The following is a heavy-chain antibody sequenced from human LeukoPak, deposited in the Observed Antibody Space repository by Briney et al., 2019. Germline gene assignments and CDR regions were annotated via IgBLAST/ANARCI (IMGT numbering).Heavy chain of an antibody. CDR2: INPNSGGT. Sequence: VASVKVSCKASGYTFTGYYMHWVRQAPGQVLEWMGWINPNSGGTNYAQKFQGRVTMTRDTSISTAYMELSRLRSDDTAVYYCARVPPQFCSSTSCYTNYFDYWGQGTLVTVSS. D-gene: IGHD2-2*02. V-gene: IGHV1-2*02. CDR3: ARVPPQFCSSTSCYTNYFDY. CDR1: GYTFTGYY. J-gene: IGHJ4*02.